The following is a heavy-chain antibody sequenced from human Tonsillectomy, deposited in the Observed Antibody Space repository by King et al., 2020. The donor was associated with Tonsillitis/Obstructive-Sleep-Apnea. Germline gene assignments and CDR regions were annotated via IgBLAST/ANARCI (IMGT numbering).Heavy chain of an antibody. J-gene: IGHJ4*02. CDR3: ARDSRSHYYDTSGYYTFEY. V-gene: IGHV1-18*01. CDR2: ISAYNGDT. CDR1: GYTFTTYG. D-gene: IGHD3-22*01. Sequence: VQLVESGPEVKKPGASVKVSCKASGYTFTTYGISWVRQAPEQGLEWMGWISAYNGDTNYAQKLQDRVTMTTDTSTSTAYMVVRGLRSDDTAVYYCARDSRSHYYDTSGYYTFEYGGQGTLVTVSS.